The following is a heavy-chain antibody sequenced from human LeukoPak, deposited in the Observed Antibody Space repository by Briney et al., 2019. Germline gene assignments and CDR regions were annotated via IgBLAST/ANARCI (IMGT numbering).Heavy chain of an antibody. Sequence: SETLSLTCAVYGGSFSGYYWSWIRQPPGKGLEWIGEINHSGSTNYNPSLKSRVTISVDTSKNHFSLKLSSVTAADTAVYYCARGRGYDFWSGYYTGSRFDPWGQGTLVTVSS. D-gene: IGHD3-3*01. CDR3: ARGRGYDFWSGYYTGSRFDP. J-gene: IGHJ5*02. CDR1: GGSFSGYY. V-gene: IGHV4-34*01. CDR2: INHSGST.